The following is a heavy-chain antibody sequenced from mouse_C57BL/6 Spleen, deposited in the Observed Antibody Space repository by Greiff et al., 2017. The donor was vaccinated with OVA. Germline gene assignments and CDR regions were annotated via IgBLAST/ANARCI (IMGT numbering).Heavy chain of an antibody. D-gene: IGHD2-1*01. V-gene: IGHV7-3*01. CDR3: ARPIYCGNYVGYAMDY. J-gene: IGHJ4*01. CDR1: GFTFTDYY. Sequence: EVHLVESGGGLVQPGGSLSLSCAASGFTFTDYYMSWVRQPPGKALEWLGFIRNKANGYTTEYSASVKGRFTISRDNSQSILYLQMNALRAEDSATYYSARPIYCGNYVGYAMDYWGQGTSVTVSS. CDR2: IRNKANGYTT.